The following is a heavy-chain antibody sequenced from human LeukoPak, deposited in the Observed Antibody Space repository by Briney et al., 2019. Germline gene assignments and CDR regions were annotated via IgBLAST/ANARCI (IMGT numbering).Heavy chain of an antibody. D-gene: IGHD1-1*01. CDR2: IIPIFGTA. V-gene: IGHV1-69*06. Sequence: SVKVSCKASGGTFSSYAISWVRQAPGQGLEWMGGIIPIFGTANYAQKFQGRVTITADKSTRTAYMELSSLRSDDTAVYHCARERPSNDGAGYYYYMDVWGKGTTVTVSS. J-gene: IGHJ6*03. CDR3: ARERPSNDGAGYYYYMDV. CDR1: GGTFSSYA.